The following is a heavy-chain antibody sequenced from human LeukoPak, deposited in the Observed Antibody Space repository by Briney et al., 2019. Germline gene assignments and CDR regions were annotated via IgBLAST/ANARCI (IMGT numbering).Heavy chain of an antibody. D-gene: IGHD2-15*01. J-gene: IGHJ5*02. CDR1: GGSISNYY. V-gene: IGHV4-59*08. CDR3: ARRPGGLQDWLDP. CDR2: IYYGGST. Sequence: SETLSLTCTVSGGSISNYYWSWIRQPPGKGLEWIGYIYYGGSTNYNPSLKSRLNISLDTSKNQFPLKLSSVTAADTAVYYCARRPGGLQDWLDPWGQGTLVTVSS.